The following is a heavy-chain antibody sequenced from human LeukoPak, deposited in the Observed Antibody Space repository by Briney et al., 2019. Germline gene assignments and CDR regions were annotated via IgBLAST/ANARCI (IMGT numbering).Heavy chain of an antibody. CDR1: GASITNTYFY. CDR3: ARGFYYDNYMDV. CDR2: IRYSGST. Sequence: PSQTLSLTCTVSGASITNTYFYWSWIRQHPGKGLEWIGYIRYSGSTYHTPSLKNRLAISLDASRNQFSLDLSSVTAADTAVYHCARGFYYDNYMDVWGNGTTVTVSS. J-gene: IGHJ6*03. V-gene: IGHV4-31*03. D-gene: IGHD3-22*01.